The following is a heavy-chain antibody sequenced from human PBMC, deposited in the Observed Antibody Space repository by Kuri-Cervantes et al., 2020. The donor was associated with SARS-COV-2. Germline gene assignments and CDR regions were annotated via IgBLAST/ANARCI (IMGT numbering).Heavy chain of an antibody. D-gene: IGHD1-1*01. V-gene: IGHV7-4-1*02. J-gene: IGHJ4*02. CDR3: ARGVGISDY. Sequence: ASVKVSCKVSGYSFTSYAMNWARQAPGQGLEWMGWINPNTGNPTYAQGFTGRFVFSWDTSVSTAYLQISSLKAEDTAVYYCARGVGISDYWGQGTLVTVSS. CDR2: INPNTGNP. CDR1: GYSFTSYA.